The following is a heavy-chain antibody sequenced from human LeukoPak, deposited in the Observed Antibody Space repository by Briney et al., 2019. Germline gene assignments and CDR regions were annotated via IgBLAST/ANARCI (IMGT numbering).Heavy chain of an antibody. CDR3: ASTIWSYYGTDV. CDR2: INPNSGGT. D-gene: IGHD5-24*01. V-gene: IGHV1-2*04. Sequence: ASVKVSCKASGYTFTGYYMHWVRQAPGQGLEWMGWINPNSGGTNYAQKFQGWVTMTRDTSISTAYMELSRLRSDDTAVYYCASTIWSYYGTDVWGQGTTVTVSS. J-gene: IGHJ6*02. CDR1: GYTFTGYY.